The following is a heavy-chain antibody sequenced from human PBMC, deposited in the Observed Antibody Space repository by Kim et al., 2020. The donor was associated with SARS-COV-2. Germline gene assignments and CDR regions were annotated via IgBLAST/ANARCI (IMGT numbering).Heavy chain of an antibody. CDR3: ARDDVVVPAAFGRDYYYYGMDV. V-gene: IGHV1-69*13. D-gene: IGHD2-2*01. Sequence: SVKVSCKASGGTFSSYAISWVRQAPGQGLEWMGGIIPIFGTANYAQKFQGRVTITADESTSTAYMELSSLRSEDTAVYYCARDDVVVPAAFGRDYYYYGMDVGGQGTTVTGSS. J-gene: IGHJ6*02. CDR2: IIPIFGTA. CDR1: GGTFSSYA.